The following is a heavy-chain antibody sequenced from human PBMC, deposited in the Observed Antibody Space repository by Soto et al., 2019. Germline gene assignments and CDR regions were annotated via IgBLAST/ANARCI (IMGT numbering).Heavy chain of an antibody. D-gene: IGHD6-13*01. V-gene: IGHV4-34*01. Sequence: SHTRFRKSGAIRGSYCIWIPQPKEKGLGGIGEINNSGRTNYNPSLRSRVTISVDTSKNQFSLKLSSVTAADTAVFYCASWGGIASPAYDGSLAPYDYWAQGTLVTVS. CDR2: INNSGRT. J-gene: IGHJ4*02. CDR3: ASWGGIASPAYDGSLAPYDY. CDR1: SGAIRGSY.